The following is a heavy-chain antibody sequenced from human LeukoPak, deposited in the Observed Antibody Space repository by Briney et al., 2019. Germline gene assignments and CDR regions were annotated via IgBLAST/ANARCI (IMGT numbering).Heavy chain of an antibody. Sequence: GGSLRLSCAASGFTFSSYGMSWVRQAPGKGLEWVSVIYSGGSTYYADSVKGRFTISRDNSKNTLYLQMNSLRAEDTAVYYCARLYYYYYMDVWGKGTTVTISS. CDR2: IYSGGST. J-gene: IGHJ6*03. CDR3: ARLYYYYYMDV. CDR1: GFTFSSYG. V-gene: IGHV3-53*01.